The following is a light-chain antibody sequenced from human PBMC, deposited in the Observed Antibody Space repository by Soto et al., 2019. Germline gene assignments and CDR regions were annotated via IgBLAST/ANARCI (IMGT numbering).Light chain of an antibody. J-gene: IGLJ3*02. CDR3: AAWDDSLSGWV. CDR2: TNN. CDR1: STNIGRNS. Sequence: QSVLTQPPSASGTPGQRVSISCSGRSTNIGRNSISWYQNLPGTAPKLLIYTNNQRPSGVPARFSGSKSGTSASLAISGLQSEDEADYYCAAWDDSLSGWVFGGGTKVTVL. V-gene: IGLV1-44*01.